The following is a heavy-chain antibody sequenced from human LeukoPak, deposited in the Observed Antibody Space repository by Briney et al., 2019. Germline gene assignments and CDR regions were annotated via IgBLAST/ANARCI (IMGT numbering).Heavy chain of an antibody. CDR3: ARGTKHFLRLPHNPHYYGSGRLHYFDY. V-gene: IGHV1-2*02. J-gene: IGHJ4*02. Sequence: ASVKVSCKASGYTFTGYYMHWVRQAPGQGLEWMGWINPNSGGTNYAQKFQGRVTMTRDTSISTAYMELSRLRSDDTAVYYCARGTKHFLRLPHNPHYYGSGRLHYFDYWGQGTLVTVSS. CDR2: INPNSGGT. D-gene: IGHD3-10*01. CDR1: GYTFTGYY.